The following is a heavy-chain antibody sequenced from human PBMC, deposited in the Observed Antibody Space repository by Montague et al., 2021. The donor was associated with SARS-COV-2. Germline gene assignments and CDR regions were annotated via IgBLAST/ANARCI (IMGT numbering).Heavy chain of an antibody. J-gene: IGHJ6*02. Sequence: SETLSLTCAVYGGSLSGYYWSWIRQPPGKGQEWIGEINHSGSTNYNSYLKIRVTITLDTSKNQFSLKLSPVTAADTAVYYCARGRRRYNWRDETSYYDGMDFWGQGTTVTVSS. V-gene: IGHV4-34*01. CDR2: INHSGST. CDR1: GGSLSGYY. CDR3: ARGRRRYNWRDETSYYDGMDF. D-gene: IGHD1-20*01.